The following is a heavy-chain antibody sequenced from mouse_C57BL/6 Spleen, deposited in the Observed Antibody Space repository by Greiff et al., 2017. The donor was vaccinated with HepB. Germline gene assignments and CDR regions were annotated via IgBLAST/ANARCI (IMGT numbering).Heavy chain of an antibody. J-gene: IGHJ4*01. Sequence: QVQLQQPGTELVKPGASVKLSCKASGYTFTSYWMHWVKQRPGQGLEWIGNINPSNGGTNYNEKFKSKATLTVDKSSSTAYMQLSSLTSDDSAVYYCARSRVYYGSSPLAMDYWGQGTSVTVSS. D-gene: IGHD1-1*01. V-gene: IGHV1-53*01. CDR2: INPSNGGT. CDR3: ARSRVYYGSSPLAMDY. CDR1: GYTFTSYW.